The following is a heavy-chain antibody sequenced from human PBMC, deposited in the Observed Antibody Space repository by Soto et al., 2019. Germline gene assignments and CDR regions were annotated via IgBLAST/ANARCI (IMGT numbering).Heavy chain of an antibody. CDR3: AIFLGQQLIDY. CDR1: GYSFTGYW. CDR2: IYSSDFDT. D-gene: IGHD6-13*01. Sequence: GESLKISCKGSGYSFTGYWIGWVRQMPGKCLELMGMIYSSDFDTRYSPFFQGQVTILADNSIRTTFLQLSSLKSSDTAMYYCAIFLGQQLIDYWGQGTLVTVSS. J-gene: IGHJ4*02. V-gene: IGHV5-51*01.